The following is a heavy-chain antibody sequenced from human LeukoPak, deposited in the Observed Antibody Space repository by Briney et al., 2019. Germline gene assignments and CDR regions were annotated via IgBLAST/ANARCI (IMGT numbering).Heavy chain of an antibody. D-gene: IGHD6-19*01. V-gene: IGHV1-2*02. CDR2: INPNSGGT. Sequence: GASVKVSCKASGYTFTGYYMHWVRQAPGQALEWMGWINPNSGGTNYAQKFQGRVTMTRDTSISTAYMELSRLRSDDTAMYYCASPGGGVAGHFDYWGQGTRVTVSS. CDR1: GYTFTGYY. J-gene: IGHJ4*02. CDR3: ASPGGGVAGHFDY.